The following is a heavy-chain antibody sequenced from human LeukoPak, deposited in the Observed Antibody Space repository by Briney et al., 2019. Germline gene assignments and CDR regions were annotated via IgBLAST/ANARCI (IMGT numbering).Heavy chain of an antibody. D-gene: IGHD3-10*01. CDR3: AQGGSEIYYFYHGMDV. Sequence: GGSLRLSCAASGLSLNSYAVHWVRQAPGKGLEWVTAISYDGSNKHYADSVRGRFTISRDNSKNTLYLQMNSLRSDDTAVYYCAQGGSEIYYFYHGMDVWGRGTTVTVSS. J-gene: IGHJ6*02. CDR2: ISYDGSNK. CDR1: GLSLNSYA. V-gene: IGHV3-30*03.